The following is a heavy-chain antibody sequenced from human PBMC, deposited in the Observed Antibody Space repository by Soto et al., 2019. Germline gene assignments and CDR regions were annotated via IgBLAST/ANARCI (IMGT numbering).Heavy chain of an antibody. V-gene: IGHV1-69*01. CDR3: ARNQASYYYDSSGYFDS. D-gene: IGHD3-22*01. CDR1: GGTFSSYA. J-gene: IGHJ4*02. CDR2: IIPIFGTA. Sequence: QVQLVQSGAEVKKPGSSVKVSCKASGGTFSSYAISWVRQAPGQGLEWMGGIIPIFGTANYAQKFQGRVTITADEYTSTAYMELSSLRSEDTAVYYCARNQASYYYDSSGYFDSWGQGTLVTVSS.